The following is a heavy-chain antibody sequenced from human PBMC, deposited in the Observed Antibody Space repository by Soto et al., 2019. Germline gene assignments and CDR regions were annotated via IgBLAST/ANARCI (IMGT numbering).Heavy chain of an antibody. CDR2: TSYDETNK. CDR3: VYGSGIC. J-gene: IGHJ4*02. D-gene: IGHD3-10*01. V-gene: IGHV3-33*03. CDR1: GFMFRNYA. Sequence: PGGSLRLSCVASGFMFRNYAMHWVRQAPGKGLEWVASTSYDETNKNYGDSVRGRFTISRDNSKDTLYLQMNSLRAEDTAVYYCVYGSGICWGQGTLVTVSS.